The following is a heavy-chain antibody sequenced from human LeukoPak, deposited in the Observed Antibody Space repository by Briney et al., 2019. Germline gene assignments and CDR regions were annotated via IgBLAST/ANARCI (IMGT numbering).Heavy chain of an antibody. CDR3: ARVFWEKDGFIGAFDI. CDR1: GFTFSSYA. J-gene: IGHJ3*02. CDR2: ISSSGSTI. Sequence: GGSPRLSCAASGFTFSSYAMHWVRQAPGKGLEWVSYISSSGSTIYYADSVKGRFTISRDNAKNSLYLQMNSLRAEDTAVYYCARVFWEKDGFIGAFDIWGQGTMVTVSS. D-gene: IGHD3-3*01. V-gene: IGHV3-48*04.